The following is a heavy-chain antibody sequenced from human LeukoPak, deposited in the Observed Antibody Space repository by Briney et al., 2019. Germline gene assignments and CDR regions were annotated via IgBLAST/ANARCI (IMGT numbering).Heavy chain of an antibody. CDR2: IHTSGST. CDR3: AREGAYDFWSGFDY. CDR1: GGPISSYY. Sequence: SETLSLTCTVSGGPISSYYWSWIRQPAGKGLEWIGRIHTSGSTNYNPSLKSRVTMSVDTSKNQFSLKLSSVTAADTAVYYCAREGAYDFWSGFDYWGQGTLVTVSS. J-gene: IGHJ4*02. V-gene: IGHV4-4*07. D-gene: IGHD3-3*01.